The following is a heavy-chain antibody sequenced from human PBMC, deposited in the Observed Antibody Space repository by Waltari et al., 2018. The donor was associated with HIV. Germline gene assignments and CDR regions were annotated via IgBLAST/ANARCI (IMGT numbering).Heavy chain of an antibody. V-gene: IGHV1-2*02. D-gene: IGHD3-22*01. CDR2: INPNSGAT. CDR3: ARRLSSGYYFPYDY. Sequence: QVQLVQSGAEVRKPGASVMVSCKTSGYTFTDYYLHWVRQAPGQGPEWRGWINPNSGATNSAQRFEGRVTKTRDTSISTAYMELKSLTSDDTAVYYCARRLSSGYYFPYDYWGQGTLVTVSS. J-gene: IGHJ4*02. CDR1: GYTFTDYY.